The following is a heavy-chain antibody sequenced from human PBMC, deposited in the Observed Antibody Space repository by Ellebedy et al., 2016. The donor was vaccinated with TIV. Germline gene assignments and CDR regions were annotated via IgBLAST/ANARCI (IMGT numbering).Heavy chain of an antibody. J-gene: IGHJ4*02. V-gene: IGHV1-69*06. CDR1: GGTFSSYA. CDR2: IIPIFGTA. Sequence: SVKVSCXASGGTFSSYAISWVRQAPGQGLEWMGGIIPIFGTANYAQKFQGRVTITADKSTSTAYMELSSLRSEDTAVYYCASNVVVVASFDYWGQGTLVTVSS. D-gene: IGHD2-15*01. CDR3: ASNVVVVASFDY.